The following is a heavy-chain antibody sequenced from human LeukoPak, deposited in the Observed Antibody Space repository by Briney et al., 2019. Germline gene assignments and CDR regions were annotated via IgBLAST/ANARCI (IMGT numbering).Heavy chain of an antibody. J-gene: IGHJ4*02. CDR1: GYTFTGYY. CDR3: ARDRPLDADDYYGFYYFDY. CDR2: INPNSGGT. V-gene: IGHV1-2*02. D-gene: IGHD3-10*01. Sequence: ASVKVSFKASGYTFTGYYMHWVRQAPGQGREWMGWINPNSGGTNHAQKFQGRVTMTRDTSISTAYMELSRLRSDDTAVYYCARDRPLDADDYYGFYYFDYWGQGTLVTVSS.